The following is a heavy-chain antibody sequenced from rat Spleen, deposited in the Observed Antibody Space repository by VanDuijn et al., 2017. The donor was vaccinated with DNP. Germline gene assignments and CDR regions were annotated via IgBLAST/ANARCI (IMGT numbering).Heavy chain of an antibody. CDR1: GFNFNDYW. D-gene: IGHD2-2*01. J-gene: IGHJ4*01. Sequence: EVKLVESGGGLVQPGRSLKLSCAASGFNFNDYWMGWVRQAPGKGLEWIGEINKDSSIIKYIPSLKDKLTITRDNVQNTLYLQMSKLGSEDTATYYCVREDKGVDAWGQGASVTVSS. V-gene: IGHV4-2*01. CDR2: INKDSSII. CDR3: VREDKGVDA.